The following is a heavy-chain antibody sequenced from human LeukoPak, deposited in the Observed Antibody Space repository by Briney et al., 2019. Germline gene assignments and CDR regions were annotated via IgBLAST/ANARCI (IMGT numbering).Heavy chain of an antibody. CDR2: ISDSGGST. Sequence: GGSLRLSCAASGFIFSHYGMHWVRQAPGKGLEWVSAISDSGGSTYYADSVKGRFTISRDNSKNTLYLQMNSLRAEDTAVYYCAKVITMIRGAIYGMDVWGQGTTVTVSS. CDR1: GFIFSHYG. CDR3: AKVITMIRGAIYGMDV. D-gene: IGHD3-10*01. V-gene: IGHV3-23*01. J-gene: IGHJ6*02.